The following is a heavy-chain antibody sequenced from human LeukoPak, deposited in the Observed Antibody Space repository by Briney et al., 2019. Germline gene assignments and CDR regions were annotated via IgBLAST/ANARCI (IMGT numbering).Heavy chain of an antibody. CDR1: GGTFSSYA. V-gene: IGHV1-69*04. D-gene: IGHD3-10*01. CDR2: IIPILGIA. J-gene: IGHJ4*02. CDR3: ARDRNTMVRGVSPTLDY. Sequence: SVKVSCKASGGTFSSYAISWVRQAPGQGLEWMGRIIPILGIANYAQKFQGRVTITADKSTSTAYMELSSLRSEDTAVYYCARDRNTMVRGVSPTLDYWGQGTLVTVSS.